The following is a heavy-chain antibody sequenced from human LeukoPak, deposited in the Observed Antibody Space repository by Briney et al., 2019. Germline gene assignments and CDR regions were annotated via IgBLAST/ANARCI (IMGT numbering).Heavy chain of an antibody. Sequence: PGRSLRLSCAASGFTFSSYAMHWVRQAPGKGLEWVAVISYDGSNKYYADSVKGRFTISRDNSKNTLYLQMNSLRAEDTAVYYCARGKYDILTGYLYPIDSWGQGTLVTVSS. D-gene: IGHD3-9*01. CDR2: ISYDGSNK. CDR1: GFTFSSYA. J-gene: IGHJ4*02. V-gene: IGHV3-30*04. CDR3: ARGKYDILTGYLYPIDS.